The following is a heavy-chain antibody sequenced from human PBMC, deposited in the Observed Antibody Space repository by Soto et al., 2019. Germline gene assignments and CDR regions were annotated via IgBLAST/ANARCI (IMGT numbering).Heavy chain of an antibody. CDR2: IRSKANSYAT. J-gene: IGHJ4*02. CDR3: TSPGIAAAGNFDY. CDR1: GFTFSGSA. V-gene: IGHV3-73*01. Sequence: EVQLVESGGGLVQPGGSLKLSCAASGFTFSGSAMHWVRQASGKGLEWVGRIRSKANSYATAYAASVKGRFTISRDDSKNTAYLQMNSLKTEDTAVYYCTSPGIAAAGNFDYWGQGTLVTVSS. D-gene: IGHD6-13*01.